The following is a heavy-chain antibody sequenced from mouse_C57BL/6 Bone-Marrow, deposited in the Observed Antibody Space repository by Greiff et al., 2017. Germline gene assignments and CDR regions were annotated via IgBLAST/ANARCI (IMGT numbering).Heavy chain of an antibody. CDR1: GFTFTDYY. D-gene: IGHD4-1*01. J-gene: IGHJ2*01. V-gene: IGHV7-3*01. CDR2: IRNKANGYTT. Sequence: EVMLVESGGGLVQPGGSLSLSCAASGFTFTDYYMSWVRQPPGKALEWLGFIRNKANGYTTEYSASVKGRFTISRDNSQSILYLPMNALRAEDSATYYCARWELTLDYGGQGTTLTVSS. CDR3: ARWELTLDY.